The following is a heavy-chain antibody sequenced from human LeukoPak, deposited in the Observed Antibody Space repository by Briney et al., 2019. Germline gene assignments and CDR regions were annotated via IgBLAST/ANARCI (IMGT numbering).Heavy chain of an antibody. V-gene: IGHV1-8*01. CDR2: MNPNTDKT. J-gene: IGHJ4*02. CDR1: VYTFTSSD. D-gene: IGHD6-13*01. CDR3: ARGRPGFASAGIYDF. Sequence: AAVKVSCKASVYTFTSSDINWVRQATGQGLEWMGWMNPNTDKTGFARNFQGRVTMTKNISISTAYMEVTSLTYEDTAIYYCARGRPGFASAGIYDFWGQGTLITVSS.